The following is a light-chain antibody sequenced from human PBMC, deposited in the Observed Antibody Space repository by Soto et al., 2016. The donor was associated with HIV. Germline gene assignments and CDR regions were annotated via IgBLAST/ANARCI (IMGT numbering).Light chain of an antibody. CDR2: KAS. J-gene: IGKJ1*01. Sequence: DIEMTQSPSTLSASVGDRVTISCRASQTITTWLAWYQQEPGKAPTLLIYKASNLKSGVPSRFGGSGSGTEFNLTVSSLQPDDFATYYCQQYSHYWWTFGHGTKVEIK. CDR1: QTITTW. CDR3: QQYSHYWWT. V-gene: IGKV1-5*03.